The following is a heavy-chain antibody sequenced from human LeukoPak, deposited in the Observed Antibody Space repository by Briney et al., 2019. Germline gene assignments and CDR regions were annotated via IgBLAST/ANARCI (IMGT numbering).Heavy chain of an antibody. CDR1: GGSISSGSYY. D-gene: IGHD3-10*01. CDR3: ASSLWFGEFIFDY. V-gene: IGHV4-61*02. CDR2: IYTSGST. J-gene: IGHJ4*02. Sequence: KASQTLSLTCTVSGGSISSGSYYWSWIRQPAGKGLEWIGRIYTSGSTNYNPSLKSRVTISVDTSKNQFSLKLSSVTAADTAVYYCASSLWFGEFIFDYWGQGTLVTVSS.